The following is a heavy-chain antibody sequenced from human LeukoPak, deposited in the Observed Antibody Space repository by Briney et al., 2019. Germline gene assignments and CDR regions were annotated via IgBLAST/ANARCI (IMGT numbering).Heavy chain of an antibody. D-gene: IGHD2-2*01. CDR2: STHTGST. V-gene: IGHV4-34*01. Sequence: VSLRLSCAASGFTFSSYAMHWVRQAPGKGLEWIGESTHTGSTNYNPSLKSRVTISVDTSKNQFSLKLTSVSAADTAVYHCARGRTGAAALDFWGPGTLVTVSS. CDR3: ARGRTGAAALDF. CDR1: GFTFSSYA. J-gene: IGHJ4*02.